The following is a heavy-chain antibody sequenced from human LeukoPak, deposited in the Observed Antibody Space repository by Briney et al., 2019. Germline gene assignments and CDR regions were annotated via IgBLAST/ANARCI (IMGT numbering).Heavy chain of an antibody. D-gene: IGHD3-10*01. CDR3: ARGSNYYGSGNYYAFDP. J-gene: IGHJ5*02. CDR2: INTYNGNT. CDR1: GFTFTSYG. Sequence: GASMKVSCKASGFTFTSYGITWVRQAPGQGLEWMGWINTYNGNTNYVQNLQGRVTMTTDTSTSTAYMELRSLRSDDTAVYYCARGSNYYGSGNYYAFDPWGQGTLVTVSS. V-gene: IGHV1-18*01.